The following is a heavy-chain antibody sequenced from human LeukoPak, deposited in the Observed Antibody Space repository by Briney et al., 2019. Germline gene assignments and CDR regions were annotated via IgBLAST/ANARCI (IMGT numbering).Heavy chain of an antibody. V-gene: IGHV3-23*01. CDR1: GFTFNSYA. Sequence: GGSLRLSCAASGFTFNSYAMSWVRQAPGKGLEWVSAISASGGTTYYADSVKGRFTISRDNSKNTLYLQMNSLRAEDTAVYYCAREETYYYGSGSSSPLDYWGQGTLVTVSS. CDR2: ISASGGTT. D-gene: IGHD3-10*01. J-gene: IGHJ4*02. CDR3: AREETYYYGSGSSSPLDY.